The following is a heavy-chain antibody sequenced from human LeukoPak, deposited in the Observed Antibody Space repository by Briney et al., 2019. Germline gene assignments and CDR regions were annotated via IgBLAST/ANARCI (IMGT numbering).Heavy chain of an antibody. CDR3: TSWGDTTAEYFQR. V-gene: IGHV3-23*01. J-gene: IGHJ1*01. CDR1: GFTFSSCA. D-gene: IGHD2-21*02. CDR2: IIDSGNSI. Sequence: GGSLRLSCAASGFTFSSCAMSWVRQAPGKGLEWVSTIIDSGNSIYYADSAEGRCTISRDNAQSSMYLQMNSLRVEDTAVYYCTSWGDTTAEYFQRWGQGTLVTVSS.